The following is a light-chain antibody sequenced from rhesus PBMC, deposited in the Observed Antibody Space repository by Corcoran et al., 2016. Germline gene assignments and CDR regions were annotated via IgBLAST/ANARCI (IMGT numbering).Light chain of an antibody. Sequence: DIQMTQSPSALSSSVGYRVPIFCRASRSIYSNLAWYQQEPGKAPNLLLYDASNLQTGIPSRFSGTGSGTDFSLSISSLQPEDSSTYFCQHYYDNPYTFGQGTKVEIK. CDR3: QHYYDNPYT. J-gene: IGKJ2*01. CDR2: DAS. V-gene: IGKV1S12*01. CDR1: RSIYSN.